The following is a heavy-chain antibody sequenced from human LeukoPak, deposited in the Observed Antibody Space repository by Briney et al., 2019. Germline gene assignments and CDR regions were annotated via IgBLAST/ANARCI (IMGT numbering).Heavy chain of an antibody. Sequence: GGSLRLSCVVSRFTFNTYAVNWVRQAPGKGLEWVSAISGNGDITYYADSVRGRFTISRDNSKNTLYLQMNSLRAEDTAVYYCARVKRDCSGGSCYSYDYWGQGTLVTVSS. V-gene: IGHV3-23*01. D-gene: IGHD2-15*01. CDR3: ARVKRDCSGGSCYSYDY. CDR2: ISGNGDIT. CDR1: RFTFNTYA. J-gene: IGHJ4*02.